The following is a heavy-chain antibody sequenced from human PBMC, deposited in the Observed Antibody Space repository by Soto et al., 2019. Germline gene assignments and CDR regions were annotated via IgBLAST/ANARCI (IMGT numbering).Heavy chain of an antibody. D-gene: IGHD3-3*01. V-gene: IGHV2-5*02. CDR2: IYWDDDK. Sequence: QITLNESGPTQVKPRQTLKLTCTSSGFSLTTSGVGVGWIRQSPGKAPEWLALIYWDDDKRYSPSLNSRLTITKDHSKNQVVLTMADLDPADTDTYFCAHRVLRTVFGLVTTTAIYFDFWGQGTPVAVSS. J-gene: IGHJ4*02. CDR3: AHRVLRTVFGLVTTTAIYFDF. CDR1: GFSLTTSGVG.